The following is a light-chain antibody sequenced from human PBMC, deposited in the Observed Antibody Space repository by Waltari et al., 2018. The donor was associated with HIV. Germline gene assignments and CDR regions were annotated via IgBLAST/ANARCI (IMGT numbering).Light chain of an antibody. CDR2: GAS. V-gene: IGKV3-20*01. Sequence: EIVLTRSPGTLSLSPGERATLSCSARQSVSSSYLAWYQLKPGQAPRLLIYGASSRATGIPDRFSGSGSGTDFTLTISRLEPEDFAGYYCQQYGSLPVTFGGGTKVEIK. CDR3: QQYGSLPVT. J-gene: IGKJ4*01. CDR1: QSVSSSY.